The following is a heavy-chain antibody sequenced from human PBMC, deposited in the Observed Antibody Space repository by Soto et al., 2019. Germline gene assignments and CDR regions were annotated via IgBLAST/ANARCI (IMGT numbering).Heavy chain of an antibody. CDR1: GGSISGYY. D-gene: IGHD3-10*01. Sequence: PSETLSLTCTVSGGSISGYYWSWIRQPPGKGLEWIGYIYYSGSTNYNPSLKSRVTISVDTSKNQFSLKLSSVTAADTAVYYCARTHYGSGSYYGDYYGMDVWGQGTTVTSP. CDR3: ARTHYGSGSYYGDYYGMDV. CDR2: IYYSGST. J-gene: IGHJ6*02. V-gene: IGHV4-59*08.